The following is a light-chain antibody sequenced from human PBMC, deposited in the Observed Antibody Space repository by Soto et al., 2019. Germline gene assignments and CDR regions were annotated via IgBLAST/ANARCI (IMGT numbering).Light chain of an antibody. CDR2: EVS. V-gene: IGLV2-14*01. Sequence: QSVLTQPASVSGSPGQSITISCTGTSSDVGGYNYVSWYQQHPGKAPKLMIYEVSYRPSGVSNRFSGSKSDNTASLTISGLQAEYEADYYCTSYTRSSTYVFGTGTKVTVL. J-gene: IGLJ1*01. CDR3: TSYTRSSTYV. CDR1: SSDVGGYNY.